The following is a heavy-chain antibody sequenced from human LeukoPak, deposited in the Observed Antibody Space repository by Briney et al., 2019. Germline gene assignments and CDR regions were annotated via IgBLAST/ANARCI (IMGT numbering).Heavy chain of an antibody. CDR2: IYYSGST. CDR1: GGSISSYY. Sequence: SETLALTCTVSGGSISSYYWSWIRQPPGKGLEWIGYIYYSGSTNYNPSLKSRVTISVDTSKNQFSLKLSSVTAADTAVYYCARVMYSSSWYVGWFDPWGQGTLVTVSS. D-gene: IGHD6-13*01. V-gene: IGHV4-59*01. CDR3: ARVMYSSSWYVGWFDP. J-gene: IGHJ5*02.